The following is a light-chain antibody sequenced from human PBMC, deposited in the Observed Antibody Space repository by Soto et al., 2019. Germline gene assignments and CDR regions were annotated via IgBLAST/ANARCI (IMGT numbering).Light chain of an antibody. V-gene: IGKV1-5*03. Sequence: DIQLTQSPSTLSASIGDKVTITCRASQSISDWLAWYQQKPGKAPKFLIYDASTLENGVPSRFSGSGSGTEFTLTISSMQPDDFATYYCQKYNRYSIAFGGGTKVEIK. CDR1: QSISDW. J-gene: IGKJ4*01. CDR2: DAS. CDR3: QKYNRYSIA.